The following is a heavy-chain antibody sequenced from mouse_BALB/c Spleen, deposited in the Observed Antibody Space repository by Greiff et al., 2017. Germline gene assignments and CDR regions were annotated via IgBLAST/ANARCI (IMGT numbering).Heavy chain of an antibody. J-gene: IGHJ3*01. CDR2: IRLKSDNYAT. CDR3: TGGSRFAY. Sequence: EVKVEESGGGLVQPGGSMKLSCVASGFTFSSYWMSWVRQSPEKGLEWVAEIRLKSDNYATHYAESVKGKFTISRDDSKSRLYLQMNSLRAEDTGIYYCTGGSRFAYWGQGTLVTVSA. V-gene: IGHV6-6*02. CDR1: GFTFSSYW.